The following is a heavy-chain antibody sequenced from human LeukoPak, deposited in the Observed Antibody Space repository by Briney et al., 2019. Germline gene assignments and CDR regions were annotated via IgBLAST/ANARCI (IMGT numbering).Heavy chain of an antibody. CDR3: AREIVDRAFDI. D-gene: IGHD5-12*01. CDR1: GSTFSGNW. V-gene: IGHV3-7*01. CDR2: IKQDGSEK. Sequence: PAGSLRLSCAASGSTFSGNWMSCVRQAPGKGLEWLANIKQDGSEKYYVDVVKRRFTISRDNAKNSLFLQMNSLRAEDTAVYYCAREIVDRAFDIWGQGTMVTVSS. J-gene: IGHJ3*02.